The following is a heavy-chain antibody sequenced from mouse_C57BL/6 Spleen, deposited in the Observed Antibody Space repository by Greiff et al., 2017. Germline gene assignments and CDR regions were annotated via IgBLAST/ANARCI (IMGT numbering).Heavy chain of an antibody. V-gene: IGHV1-66*01. J-gene: IGHJ4*01. Sequence: VQLQQSGPELVKPGASVKISCKASGYSFTSYYIHWVKQRPGQGLEWIGWIYPGSGNTKYNEKFKGKATLTADTSSSTAYMQLSSLTSEDSAVYYCARWGTTYYYAMDYWGQGTSVTVSS. CDR1: GYSFTSYY. CDR2: IYPGSGNT. D-gene: IGHD1-1*01. CDR3: ARWGTTYYYAMDY.